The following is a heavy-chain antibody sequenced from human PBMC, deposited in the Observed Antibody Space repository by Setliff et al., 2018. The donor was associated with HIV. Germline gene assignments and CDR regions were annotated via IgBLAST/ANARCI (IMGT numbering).Heavy chain of an antibody. Sequence: SETLSLTCNVSGGSFSNSYYFWGWIRQPPGKGLEWIGSISYSGSTYYNPSLKSRVTMSVDTSRNQFSLKLSSVTAADTAVYYCARHRQGLTGSTPGYYMDVWGKGTTVTVSS. CDR1: GGSFSNSYYF. D-gene: IGHD1-7*01. V-gene: IGHV4-39*01. J-gene: IGHJ6*03. CDR2: ISYSGST. CDR3: ARHRQGLTGSTPGYYMDV.